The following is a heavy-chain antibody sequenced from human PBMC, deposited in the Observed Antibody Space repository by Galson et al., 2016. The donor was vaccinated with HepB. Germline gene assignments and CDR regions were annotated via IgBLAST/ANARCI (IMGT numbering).Heavy chain of an antibody. D-gene: IGHD3-9*01. CDR3: ARDPMRFAFDL. V-gene: IGHV3-7*01. Sequence: SLRPSCAASGFTFRTSWMSWVRQPPGKGPEWVANINPDGSQTYYVDSVKGRFNISKDNAKNSLYLRINSLRADDTAVYYCARDPMRFAFDLWGQGTLVTVSS. J-gene: IGHJ4*02. CDR2: INPDGSQT. CDR1: GFTFRTSW.